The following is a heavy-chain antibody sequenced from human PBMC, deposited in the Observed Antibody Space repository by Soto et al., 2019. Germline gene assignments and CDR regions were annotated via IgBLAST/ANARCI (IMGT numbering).Heavy chain of an antibody. CDR2: ISARSNDI. D-gene: IGHD3-9*01. J-gene: IGHJ4*02. CDR1: GFTFNTHG. CDR3: ARDGYYNVDY. V-gene: IGHV3-21*05. Sequence: GGSLRLSCAASGFTFNTHGMHWVCQAPGKGLEWISYISARSNDIQYTESVKGRFTISRDNAENSLYLQMNSLRAEDTALYYCARDGYYNVDYWGQGTLVTVSS.